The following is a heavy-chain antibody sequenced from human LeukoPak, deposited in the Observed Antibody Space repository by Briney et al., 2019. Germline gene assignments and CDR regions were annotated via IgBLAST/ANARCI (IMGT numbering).Heavy chain of an antibody. D-gene: IGHD2-2*02. CDR2: IPSDGGPT. J-gene: IGHJ6*03. CDR3: ATGPYRYYYYMDV. CDR1: GFTFSSYA. Sequence: PGGSLRLSCVVSGFTFSSYAMSWVRQAPGKGLVWVSTIPSDGGPTSSADSVKGRFTISGDNSKNTLYLQMNSLRAEDTAVYYCATGPYRYYYYMDVWGKGTTVTVSS. V-gene: IGHV3-23*01.